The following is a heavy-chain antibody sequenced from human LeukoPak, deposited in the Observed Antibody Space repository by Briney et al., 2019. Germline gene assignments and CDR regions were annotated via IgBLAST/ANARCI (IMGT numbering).Heavy chain of an antibody. Sequence: PGGSLRLSCAASGFTFSTYAMSWARQAPGRGLEWVSLIYGGSTYYADSVKGRFTISRDNSKNTLYLHMNSLRAEDTAVYYCAGGLGAFDIWGQGTMVTVSS. CDR3: AGGLGAFDI. J-gene: IGHJ3*02. CDR1: GFTFSTYA. CDR2: IYGGST. V-gene: IGHV3-66*01. D-gene: IGHD3-16*01.